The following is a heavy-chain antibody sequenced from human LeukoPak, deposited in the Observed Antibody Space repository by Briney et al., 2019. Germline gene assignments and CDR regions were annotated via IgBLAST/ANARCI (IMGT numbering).Heavy chain of an antibody. D-gene: IGHD6-13*01. CDR1: GFTFSSYT. J-gene: IGHJ4*02. V-gene: IGHV3-30-3*01. CDR3: ARGWVDDYFDY. CDR2: ISYDESNK. Sequence: GGSLRLSCAASGFTFSSYTMHWVRQAPGKGLEWVAVISYDESNKFYADPVKGRFTISRDNSKNTLSLQMNSLRAEDTAVYYCARGWVDDYFDYWGQGTLVTVSS.